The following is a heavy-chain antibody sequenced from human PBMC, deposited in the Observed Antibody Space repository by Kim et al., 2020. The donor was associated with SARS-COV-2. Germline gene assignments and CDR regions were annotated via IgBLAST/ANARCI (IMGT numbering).Heavy chain of an antibody. CDR2: IIPIFGTA. V-gene: IGHV1-69*13. J-gene: IGHJ4*02. D-gene: IGHD3-22*01. Sequence: SVKVSCKASGGTFSSYAISWVRQAPGQGLEWMGGIIPIFGTANYAQKFQGRVTITADESTSTAYMELSSLRSEDTAVYYCARIYDSSGYYSSTDYWGQGTLVTVSS. CDR3: ARIYDSSGYYSSTDY. CDR1: GGTFSSYA.